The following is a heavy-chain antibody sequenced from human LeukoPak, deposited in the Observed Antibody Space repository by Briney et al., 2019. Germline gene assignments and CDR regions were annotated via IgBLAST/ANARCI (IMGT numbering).Heavy chain of an antibody. D-gene: IGHD6-19*01. CDR2: IYPGDSDT. CDR3: ARQSTYSSGWSAFDI. J-gene: IGHJ3*02. V-gene: IGHV5-51*01. Sequence: GESLKISCKGSGYSFTSYWIGWVRQMPGKGLEWMGIIYPGDSDTRYSPSFQGQVTISADKSISTAYLQWSSLKASDTAMYYCARQSTYSSGWSAFDIWGQGTMVTVSS. CDR1: GYSFTSYW.